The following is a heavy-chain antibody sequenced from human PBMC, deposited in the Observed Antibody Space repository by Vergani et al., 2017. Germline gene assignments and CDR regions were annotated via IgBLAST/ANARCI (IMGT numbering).Heavy chain of an antibody. V-gene: IGHV3-30*02. CDR2: IQFDGSNQ. Sequence: QVQLVESGGGVVQRGGSLRLSCATSGFTLSNYDMQWIRQGPGKGLEFVAFIQFDGSNQYYADSVKGRFNLSRDFSKNTLYLQMNSLRNDDTATYYCAKHFRGWCIYYCCQGTKVIV. CDR3: AKHFRGWCIYY. D-gene: IGHD3-3*02. CDR1: GFTLSNYD. J-gene: IGHJ4*02.